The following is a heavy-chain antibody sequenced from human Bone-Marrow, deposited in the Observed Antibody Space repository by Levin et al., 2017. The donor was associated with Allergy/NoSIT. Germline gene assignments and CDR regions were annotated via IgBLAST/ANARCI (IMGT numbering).Heavy chain of an antibody. CDR3: ARGPSGYNAGKLDS. CDR2: INQDETKK. CDR1: GFTFSSYW. Sequence: GGSLRLSCAASGFTFSSYWMNWVRQAPGRGLEWVANINQDETKKYFVDSAKGRFTISRDNAKNSLFLQMNSLRAEDTAVYYCARGPSGYNAGKLDSWGQGTLVTVS. V-gene: IGHV3-7*01. J-gene: IGHJ4*02. D-gene: IGHD5-24*01.